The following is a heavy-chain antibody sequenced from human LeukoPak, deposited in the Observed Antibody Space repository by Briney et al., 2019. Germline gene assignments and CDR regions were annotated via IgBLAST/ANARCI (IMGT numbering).Heavy chain of an antibody. CDR2: INHSGST. D-gene: IGHD6-19*01. J-gene: IGHJ4*02. CDR1: GGPFSGYY. V-gene: IGHV4-34*01. CDR3: ARTLPYSSGWYEAEYYFDY. Sequence: SGTLSLTCAVYGGPFSGYYWSWIRQPPGKGLEWIGEINHSGSTNYNPSLKSRVTISVDTSKNRFSLKLSSVTAADTAVYYCARTLPYSSGWYEAEYYFDYWGQGTLVTVSS.